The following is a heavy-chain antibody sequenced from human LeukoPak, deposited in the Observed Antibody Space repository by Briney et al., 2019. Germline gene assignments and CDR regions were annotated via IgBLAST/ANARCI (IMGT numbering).Heavy chain of an antibody. Sequence: SETLSLTCAVYGGSFSGYYWSWIRQPPGKGLEWIGEINHSGSTNYNPSLKSRVTISVDTSKNQFSLKLSSVTAADTAVYYCARGRGYSYGTFDYWGQGTLVTVSS. J-gene: IGHJ4*02. V-gene: IGHV4-34*01. CDR1: GGSFSGYY. CDR2: INHSGST. D-gene: IGHD5-18*01. CDR3: ARGRGYSYGTFDY.